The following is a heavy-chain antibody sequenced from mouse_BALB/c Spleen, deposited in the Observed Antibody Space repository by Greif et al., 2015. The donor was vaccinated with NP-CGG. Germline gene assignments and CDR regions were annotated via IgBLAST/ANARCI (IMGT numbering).Heavy chain of an antibody. CDR1: GFNIKDTY. J-gene: IGHJ1*01. V-gene: IGHV14-3*02. Sequence: DVKLVESGAELVKPGASVKLSCTASGFNIKDTYMHWVKQRPEQGLEWIGRIDPANGNTKYGPKFQGKATITADTSSNTAYLQLSSLTSEDTAVYYCARSGYYGSSYWYFDVWGAGTTVTVSS. CDR2: IDPANGNT. D-gene: IGHD1-1*01. CDR3: ARSGYYGSSYWYFDV.